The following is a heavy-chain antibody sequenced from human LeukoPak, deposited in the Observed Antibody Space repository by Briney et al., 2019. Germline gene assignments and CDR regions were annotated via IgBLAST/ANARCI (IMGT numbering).Heavy chain of an antibody. CDR3: ARAQPYCSSGSCYQSYYYGMDV. Sequence: SETLSLTCAVYGGSFSGYYWSWIRQPPGKGLEWIGEINHSGSTNYNPSLKSRVTISVDTSKNQFSLKLSSVTAADTAVYYCARAQPYCSSGSCYQSYYYGMDVWGQGTTVTVSS. J-gene: IGHJ6*02. D-gene: IGHD2-15*01. CDR2: INHSGST. V-gene: IGHV4-34*01. CDR1: GGSFSGYY.